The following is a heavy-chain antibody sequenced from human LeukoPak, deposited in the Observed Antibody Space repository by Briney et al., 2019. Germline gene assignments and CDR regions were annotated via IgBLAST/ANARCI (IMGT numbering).Heavy chain of an antibody. CDR1: GFTFSNSW. Sequence: GGSLRLSCGASGFTFSNSWMSWVRQAPGKGLEWVANIKPDGSEKFYVDSVKGRFTISRDNAKNSLFLQMNSMRVEDTAVYYCMTSATYWGQGTLVTFSS. CDR3: MTSATY. J-gene: IGHJ4*02. V-gene: IGHV3-7*03. CDR2: IKPDGSEK.